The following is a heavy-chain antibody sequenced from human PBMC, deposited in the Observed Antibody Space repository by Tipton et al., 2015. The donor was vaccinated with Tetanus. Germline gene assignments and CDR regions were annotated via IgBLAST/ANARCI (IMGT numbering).Heavy chain of an antibody. D-gene: IGHD2-15*01. CDR2: INAGSGNT. CDR3: AKGYCSGGGCYNVFDP. J-gene: IGHJ5*02. Sequence: QVQLVQSGPEVKKPGASVKVSCKASGYTFTNYPIHWVRQAPRQRVEWMGWINAGSGNTEYSQSFQDRVTITRDTSATTAYLELSSLRSEDTAVYYCAKGYCSGGGCYNVFDPWGQGPLVIVSS. CDR1: GYTFTNYP. V-gene: IGHV1-3*01.